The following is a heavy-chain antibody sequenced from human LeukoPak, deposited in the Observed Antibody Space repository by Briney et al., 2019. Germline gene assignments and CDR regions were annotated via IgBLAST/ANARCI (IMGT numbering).Heavy chain of an antibody. Sequence: GGSLRLSCAASGFTFSSYAMSWVRQAPGKGLEWVSSISSSSSYIYYADSVKGRFTISRDNSKNTLYLQMNSLRAEVTAVYYCAKDSSYYYGSGSYHYYYYYMDVWGKGTTVTISS. D-gene: IGHD3-10*01. J-gene: IGHJ6*03. CDR1: GFTFSSYA. CDR2: ISSSSSYI. V-gene: IGHV3-21*01. CDR3: AKDSSYYYGSGSYHYYYYYMDV.